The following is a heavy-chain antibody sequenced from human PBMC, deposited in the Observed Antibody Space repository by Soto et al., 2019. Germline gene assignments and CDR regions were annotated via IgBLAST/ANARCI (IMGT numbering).Heavy chain of an antibody. Sequence: GASVKVSWKASGYTFTGYYLHWIRQAPGQGLQWMGWMRPDSGGANYAQKFQGRVSMTRDTSTSTFYMELSRLASDDTAVYYCARDPHEGVYDYWGQGTQVTVSS. V-gene: IGHV1-2*02. D-gene: IGHD3-16*01. CDR2: MRPDSGGA. CDR1: GYTFTGYY. J-gene: IGHJ4*02. CDR3: ARDPHEGVYDY.